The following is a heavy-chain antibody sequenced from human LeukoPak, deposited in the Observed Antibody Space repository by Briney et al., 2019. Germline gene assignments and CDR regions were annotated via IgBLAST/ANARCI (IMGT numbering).Heavy chain of an antibody. D-gene: IGHD3-22*01. Sequence: SQTLSLTCDISGDSVSNNRATWNWIRQSPSGGLEWLGRTFYRTQWYTDYAVSVKSRITINPDTSKNAFSLHLNSVTPEGTAVYYCARGNYDIHGYFSYYFDYWGQGTLVTVSS. V-gene: IGHV6-1*01. CDR2: TFYRTQWYT. CDR1: GDSVSNNRAT. CDR3: ARGNYDIHGYFSYYFDY. J-gene: IGHJ4*02.